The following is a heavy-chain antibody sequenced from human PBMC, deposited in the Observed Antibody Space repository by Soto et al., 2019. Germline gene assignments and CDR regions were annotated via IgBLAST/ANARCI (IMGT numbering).Heavy chain of an antibody. J-gene: IGHJ4*01. CDR3: ARYAQIGRGYSFYDTH. V-gene: IGHV1-46*01. CDR2: IKPSDSTT. CDR1: GYTFTNYY. D-gene: IGHD5-12*01. Sequence: QVQLVQSGAEVKNPGDSVKVSCKAVGYTFTNYYIHWVRQAPGQGLEWMGLIKPSDSTTTYEQKCQGRVTMTRDTSTGTVYMELASLRSEDTAVYYCARYAQIGRGYSFYDTHWGQGTLVTVSS.